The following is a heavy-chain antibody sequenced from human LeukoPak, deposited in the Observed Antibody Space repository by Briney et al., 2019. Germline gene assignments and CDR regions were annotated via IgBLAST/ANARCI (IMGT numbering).Heavy chain of an antibody. Sequence: KPGGSLRLSCAASGFTFTDYYMSWIRQAPGKGLEWVSCISSDDTIYYADSVKGRFTISRDNAKNSLYLQMNSLRAEDTAVYYCAKDYSKTSYYGSGTYRPNWFDPWGQGTLVTVSS. J-gene: IGHJ5*02. D-gene: IGHD3-10*01. CDR1: GFTFTDYY. V-gene: IGHV3-11*04. CDR2: ISSDDTI. CDR3: AKDYSKTSYYGSGTYRPNWFDP.